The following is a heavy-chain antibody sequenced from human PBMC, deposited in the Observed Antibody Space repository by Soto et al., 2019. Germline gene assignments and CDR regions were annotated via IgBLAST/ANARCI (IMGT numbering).Heavy chain of an antibody. CDR1: GFTFSDYY. Sequence: GGSLRLSCAASGFTFSDYYMSWIRQAPGKGLEWVSYISSSGSTIYYADSVKGRFTISRDNAKNTLYLQMNSLRAEDTAVYYCATHAPLDLYDILTGYESHYYWGQGTLVTVSS. J-gene: IGHJ4*02. CDR3: ATHAPLDLYDILTGYESHYY. V-gene: IGHV3-11*01. D-gene: IGHD3-9*01. CDR2: ISSSGSTI.